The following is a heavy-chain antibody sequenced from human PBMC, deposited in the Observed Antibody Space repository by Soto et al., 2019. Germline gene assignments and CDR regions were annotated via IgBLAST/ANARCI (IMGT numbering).Heavy chain of an antibody. CDR3: ARDLPTMDV. J-gene: IGHJ6*02. Sequence: QVQLVQSGAEVKKPGASVKVSCKASGYTFTSYGISWVRQAPGQGLEWMGWIRAYNGNTNYAQKLQGRVTMTTDTXXXXXXXXLXSLXXXXXXVYYCARDLPTMDVWGQGTTVTVSS. V-gene: IGHV1-18*01. CDR1: GYTFTSYG. CDR2: IRAYNGNT.